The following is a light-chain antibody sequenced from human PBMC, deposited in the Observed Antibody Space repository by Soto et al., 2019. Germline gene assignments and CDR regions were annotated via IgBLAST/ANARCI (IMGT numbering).Light chain of an antibody. J-gene: IGLJ1*01. Sequence: QSVLTQPPSASGSPGQSVTISCTGTSSDVGGYNFVSWYQQHPGKAPKLMIYEVNKRPSEVPDRFSGSKSGNTASLTVSGPQAEDEAEYDYCSNACSNILPYVFGTGTKLTVL. CDR2: EVN. V-gene: IGLV2-8*01. CDR3: CSNACSNILPYV. CDR1: SSDVGGYNF.